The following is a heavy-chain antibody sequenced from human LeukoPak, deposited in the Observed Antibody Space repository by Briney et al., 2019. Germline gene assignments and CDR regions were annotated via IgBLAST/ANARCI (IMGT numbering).Heavy chain of an antibody. Sequence: KPSETLSLTCTVSGGSISSYYWSWIRQPPGKELEWIGYIYYSGSTNYNPSLKSRVTISVDTSKNQFSLKLSSVTAADTAVYYCARGVTSSGWFGGAFDIWGQGTMVTVSS. CDR1: GGSISSYY. CDR2: IYYSGST. CDR3: ARGVTSSGWFGGAFDI. V-gene: IGHV4-59*01. D-gene: IGHD6-19*01. J-gene: IGHJ3*02.